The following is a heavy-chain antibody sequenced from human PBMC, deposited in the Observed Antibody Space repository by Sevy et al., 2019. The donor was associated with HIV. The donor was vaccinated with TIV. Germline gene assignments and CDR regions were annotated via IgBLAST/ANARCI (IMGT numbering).Heavy chain of an antibody. CDR3: STFLTYYDTSGDPMRAFDI. V-gene: IGHV3-49*03. CDR1: GFTFGEYH. J-gene: IGHJ3*02. Sequence: GGSLRLSCITSGFTFGEYHISWFRQAPWKGLEWVGFIRSTVHGGSAHYAASVKGRFTISRDDSKSSAYLQMHSLMAEDTAMYYCSTFLTYYDTSGDPMRAFDIWGQGTMVTVSS. D-gene: IGHD3-22*01. CDR2: IRSTVHGGSA.